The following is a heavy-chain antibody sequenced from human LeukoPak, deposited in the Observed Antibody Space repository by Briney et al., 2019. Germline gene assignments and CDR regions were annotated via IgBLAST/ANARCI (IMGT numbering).Heavy chain of an antibody. J-gene: IGHJ4*02. CDR1: GFTVSSNY. CDR3: ARLHGSSWNEIDY. V-gene: IGHV3-53*01. CDR2: IYSGGTP. Sequence: PGGSLRLSCAASGFTVSSNYMSWVRQAPGKGLEWVSVIYSGGTPYYADSVKGRFTISRDNSKNTLYLQMNSLKAEDTAVYYCARLHGSSWNEIDYWGQGTLVTVSS. D-gene: IGHD6-13*01.